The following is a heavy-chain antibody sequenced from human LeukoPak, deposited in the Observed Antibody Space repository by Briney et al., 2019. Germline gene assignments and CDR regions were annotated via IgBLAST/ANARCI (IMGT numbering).Heavy chain of an antibody. D-gene: IGHD3-22*01. CDR1: GFTFSRYA. J-gene: IGHJ4*02. CDR2: ISGSGGST. CDR3: AKDQYDSSGPFDN. Sequence: GGSLRLSCAATGFTFSRYAMSWVRKAPGKGLEWVSLISGSGGSTKYADSVKGRFTISRDNSKNTLYLQMNSLRAEDTAVYYCAKDQYDSSGPFDNWGQGTLVTVSS. V-gene: IGHV3-23*01.